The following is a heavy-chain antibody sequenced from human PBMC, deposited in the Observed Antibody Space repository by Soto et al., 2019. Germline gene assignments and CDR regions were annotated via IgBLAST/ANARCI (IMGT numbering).Heavy chain of an antibody. CDR1: EGTVSSYA. D-gene: IGHD2-15*01. V-gene: IGHV1-69*12. CDR2: IIPVFGTV. J-gene: IGHJ6*02. CDR3: ARGYCSGGSCFKYNYHGMDV. Sequence: QVQLVQSGAEVKKPGSSVKVSCKASEGTVSSYAISWVRQAPGQGLEWMGGIIPVFGTVNYAQKLQGRVTITADESTSTAYMELSSLRSEDTAVYYCARGYCSGGSCFKYNYHGMDVWGQVTTVTVSS.